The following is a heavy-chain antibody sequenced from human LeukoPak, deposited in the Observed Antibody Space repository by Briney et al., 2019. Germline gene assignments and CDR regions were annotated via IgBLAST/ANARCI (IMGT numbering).Heavy chain of an antibody. D-gene: IGHD2-15*01. CDR1: GGSISSYR. CDR3: ARRYCSGGSCYSSLDY. Sequence: SETLSLTCTVSGGSISSYRWSWIRQPPGKGLEWIGYIYYSGSTNYNPSLKSRVTISVDTSKNQFSLKLSSATAADTAVYYCARRYCSGGSCYSSLDYWGQGSLVTVSS. J-gene: IGHJ4*02. CDR2: IYYSGST. V-gene: IGHV4-59*08.